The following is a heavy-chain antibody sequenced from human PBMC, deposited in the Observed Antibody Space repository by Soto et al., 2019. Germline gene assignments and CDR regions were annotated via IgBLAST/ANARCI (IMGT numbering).Heavy chain of an antibody. CDR3: ARSTAPSWLQEQRRAVAGAHDAFDI. Sequence: SVKVSCKASGGTFSSYAISWVRQAPGQGLEWMGGIIPIFGTANYAQKFQGRVTITADESTSTAYMELSSLRSEDTAVYYCARSTAPSWLQEQRRAVAGAHDAFDIWGQGTMVTVSS. J-gene: IGHJ3*02. V-gene: IGHV1-69*13. D-gene: IGHD6-19*01. CDR1: GGTFSSYA. CDR2: IIPIFGTA.